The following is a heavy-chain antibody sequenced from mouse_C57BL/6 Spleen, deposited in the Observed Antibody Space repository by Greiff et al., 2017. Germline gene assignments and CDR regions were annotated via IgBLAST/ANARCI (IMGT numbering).Heavy chain of an antibody. V-gene: IGHV1-15*01. CDR3: TREEVTTVVAHYFDY. CDR1: GYTFTDYE. CDR2: IDPETGGT. J-gene: IGHJ2*01. D-gene: IGHD1-1*01. Sequence: QVQLKESGAELVRPGASVTLSCKASGYTFTDYEMHWVKQTPVHGLEWIGAIDPETGGTAYNQKFKGKAILTADKSSSTAYMELRSLTSEDSAVXYCTREEVTTVVAHYFDYWGQGTTLTVSS.